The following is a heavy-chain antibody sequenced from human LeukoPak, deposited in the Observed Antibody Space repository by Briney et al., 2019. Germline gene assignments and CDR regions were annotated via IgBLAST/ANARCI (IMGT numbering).Heavy chain of an antibody. J-gene: IGHJ6*03. D-gene: IGHD4-17*01. V-gene: IGHV3-23*01. CDR2: ISGSGDST. CDR3: AKPGDTVNYYYYMDV. CDR1: GFTFSSYA. Sequence: GGSLRLSCAASGFTFSSYAMSWVRQAPGKGLEWVSAISGSGDSTYYADSVKGRFTISRDNSKNTLYLQMNSLRAEDTAVYYCAKPGDTVNYYYYMDVWGKGTTVTVSS.